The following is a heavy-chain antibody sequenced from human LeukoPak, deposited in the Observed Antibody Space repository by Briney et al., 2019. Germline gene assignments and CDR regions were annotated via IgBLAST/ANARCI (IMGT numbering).Heavy chain of an antibody. CDR1: GGSFSGYY. CDR3: ARIRYFDPFDY. Sequence: SETLSLTCAFYGGSFSGYYWSCLRQPPGKGLEWIGEINHSGSTNYNPSLKSRVTISVDTSKNQFSLKMSSVTAADTAVYYCARIRYFDPFDYWGQGPMVTVSS. D-gene: IGHD3-9*01. V-gene: IGHV4-34*01. CDR2: INHSGST. J-gene: IGHJ4*02.